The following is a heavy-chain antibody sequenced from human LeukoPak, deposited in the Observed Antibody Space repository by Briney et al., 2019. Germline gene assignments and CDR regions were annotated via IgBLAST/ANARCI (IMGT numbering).Heavy chain of an antibody. J-gene: IGHJ4*02. Sequence: PGGSLRLSCAASGFTFSSYVMSWVRQAPGKGLEWVSAISGSGGSTYCADSVKGRFTISRDNSKNTLYLQMNSLRAEDTAEYYCAKGGSYDILTGYFDYWGQGTLVTVSS. CDR3: AKGGSYDILTGYFDY. CDR1: GFTFSSYV. CDR2: ISGSGGST. D-gene: IGHD3-9*01. V-gene: IGHV3-23*01.